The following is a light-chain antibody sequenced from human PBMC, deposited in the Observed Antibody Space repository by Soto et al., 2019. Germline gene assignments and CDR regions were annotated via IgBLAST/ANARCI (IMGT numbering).Light chain of an antibody. CDR3: QVWDSSTVV. Sequence: SYELTQPLSVSVALGQTTRITCGGNNIENKNVHWYQQRPGQAPVLVIYSDDNRPSGIPERFSGSNSGNTATLTINRAQAGDEADYYCQVWDSSTVVFGGGTKLTVL. J-gene: IGLJ2*01. CDR2: SDD. V-gene: IGLV3-9*01. CDR1: NIENKN.